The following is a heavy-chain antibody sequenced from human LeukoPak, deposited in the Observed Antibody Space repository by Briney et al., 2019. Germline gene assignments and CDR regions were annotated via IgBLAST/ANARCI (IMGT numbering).Heavy chain of an antibody. CDR1: AGSISSYY. Sequence: SETLSLTCTVSAGSISSYYWSWIRQPPGRGLEWIGYIYYSGRTSYNPSLKSRVTISVDTSKNQFSLKLSSVTAADTAVYYCARLHYGGNYGYYYYYMDVWGKGTTVTISS. V-gene: IGHV4-59*08. CDR2: IYYSGRT. CDR3: ARLHYGGNYGYYYYYMDV. J-gene: IGHJ6*03. D-gene: IGHD4-23*01.